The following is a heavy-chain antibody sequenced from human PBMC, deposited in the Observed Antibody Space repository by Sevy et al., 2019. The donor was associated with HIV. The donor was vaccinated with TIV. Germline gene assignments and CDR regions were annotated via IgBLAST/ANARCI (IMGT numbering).Heavy chain of an antibody. V-gene: IGHV3-30*03. CDR1: GFTFSSYA. Sequence: GGSLRLSCAASGFTFSSYAMHWVRQAPGKGLEWVAVISYDGNNKYADSVKGRFTISRDNSKNTLYLHMNSMRAEDTAVYYCARDGSSGGLFLKDYYYFGMDVWGQGTTVTVSS. D-gene: IGHD3-16*01. CDR2: ISYDGNNK. J-gene: IGHJ6*02. CDR3: ARDGSSGGLFLKDYYYFGMDV.